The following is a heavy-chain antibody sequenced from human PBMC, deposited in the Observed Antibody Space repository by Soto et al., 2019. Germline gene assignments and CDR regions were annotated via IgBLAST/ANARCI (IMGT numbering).Heavy chain of an antibody. D-gene: IGHD1-7*01. Sequence: QVQVKESGPGLVKPSETLSLTCTVSGGSITDYSWSWIRQSAGKGLEWLGRISINGNSHYHPSLRSRVNMSIATSKNQFSLNLRSVTAADTAVYYCASESGDNWTYEVDWGQGTLVTVSS. CDR2: ISINGNS. J-gene: IGHJ4*02. CDR1: GGSITDYS. V-gene: IGHV4-4*07. CDR3: ASESGDNWTYEVD.